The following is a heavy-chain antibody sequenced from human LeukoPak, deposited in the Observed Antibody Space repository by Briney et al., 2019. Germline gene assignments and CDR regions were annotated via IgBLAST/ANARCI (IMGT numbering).Heavy chain of an antibody. Sequence: SETLSLTCSVSGGSISSTSCYWGWIRQPPGKGLEWIGGIYYSGSTYYNPSLKSRVTISVDTSKNQFSLKLSSVTAADTALYYCAGLQKPGWFDPWGQGTLVTVSS. D-gene: IGHD4-11*01. CDR3: AGLQKPGWFDP. CDR2: IYYSGST. J-gene: IGHJ5*02. V-gene: IGHV4-39*07. CDR1: GGSISSTSCY.